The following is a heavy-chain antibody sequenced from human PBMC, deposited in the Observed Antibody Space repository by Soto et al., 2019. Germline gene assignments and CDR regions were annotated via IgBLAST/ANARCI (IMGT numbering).Heavy chain of an antibody. CDR2: IYSGVTT. CDR3: HGYGY. Sequence: EVQVVESGGGLIQPGGSLRLSCEVSGFSVTANYMSWVRQAPGKGVEWVSGIYSGVTTYYVDSVKGRFSISRDIYKNTLYLQMNSLRAEDTALYYCHGYGYWGQGTLVTVSS. V-gene: IGHV3-53*01. CDR1: GFSVTANY. J-gene: IGHJ4*02. D-gene: IGHD5-12*01.